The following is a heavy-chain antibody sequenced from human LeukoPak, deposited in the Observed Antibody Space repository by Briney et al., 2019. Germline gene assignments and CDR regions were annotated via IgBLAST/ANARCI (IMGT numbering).Heavy chain of an antibody. Sequence: PGGSLRLSCAASGFTVSSNYLSWVRQAPGKGLECVSSIYSGGRTYYAGSVTGRFTISRDNSKNTLYLQMNSLRAEDTAVYYCARDGAVLTGYYDYWGQGTLVTVSS. V-gene: IGHV3-66*01. J-gene: IGHJ4*02. CDR1: GFTVSSNY. CDR2: IYSGGRT. CDR3: ARDGAVLTGYYDY. D-gene: IGHD3-9*01.